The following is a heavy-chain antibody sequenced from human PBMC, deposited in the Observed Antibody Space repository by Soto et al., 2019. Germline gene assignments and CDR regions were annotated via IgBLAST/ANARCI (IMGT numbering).Heavy chain of an antibody. D-gene: IGHD3-9*01. CDR2: IYYSGST. Sequence: PSETLSLTCTVSGGSISSSSYYWGWIRQPPGKGLEWIGSIYYSGSTYYNPSLKSRVTISVDTSKNQFSLKLSSVTAADTAVYYCARQPYDILTGYSQRLGGMDVWGQGTTVTVTS. V-gene: IGHV4-39*01. CDR1: GGSISSSSYY. CDR3: ARQPYDILTGYSQRLGGMDV. J-gene: IGHJ6*02.